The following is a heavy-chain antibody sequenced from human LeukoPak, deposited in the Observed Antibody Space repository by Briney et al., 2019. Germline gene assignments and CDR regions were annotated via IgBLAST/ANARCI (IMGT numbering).Heavy chain of an antibody. CDR3: ARYNSAWKTDDY. D-gene: IGHD6-19*01. Sequence: GGSLRLSCAASGFTFNSYWMTWGRQAPGKGLEWVADIKQDGSDKYYAGPVKGRFTIPGDSAKNSLYLQMNSLRAEDTAVYFCARYNSAWKTDDYWGQGTLVTVSS. J-gene: IGHJ4*02. CDR2: IKQDGSDK. V-gene: IGHV3-7*03. CDR1: GFTFNSYW.